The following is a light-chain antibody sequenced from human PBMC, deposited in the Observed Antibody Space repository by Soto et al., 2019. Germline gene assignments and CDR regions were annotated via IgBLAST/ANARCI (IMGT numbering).Light chain of an antibody. CDR1: QTISTW. CDR2: AAS. V-gene: IGKV1-9*01. CDR3: QQLHTYPLT. J-gene: IGKJ4*01. Sequence: DIQVTQSPPTLSASVGDRVTITCRASQTISTWMAWYQQKPGKAPKLLIYAASTLQAGVTSRFSGDGSGTEFTLTIRSLQPEDFATYFCQQLHTYPLTFGGGTKVDIK.